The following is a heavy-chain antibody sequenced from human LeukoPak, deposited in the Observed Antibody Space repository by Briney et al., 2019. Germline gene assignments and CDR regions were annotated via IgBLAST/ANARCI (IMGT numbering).Heavy chain of an antibody. D-gene: IGHD2-2*01. CDR3: AKDSGTKAGVAFDI. J-gene: IGHJ3*02. CDR2: ISSSGSTI. V-gene: IGHV3-48*03. CDR1: GFTFSSYE. Sequence: PGGSLRLSCAASGFTFSSYEMNWVRQAPGKGLEWVSYISSSGSTIYYADSVKGRFTISRDNAKNSLYLQMNSLRAEDTALYYCAKDSGTKAGVAFDIWGQGTMVTVSS.